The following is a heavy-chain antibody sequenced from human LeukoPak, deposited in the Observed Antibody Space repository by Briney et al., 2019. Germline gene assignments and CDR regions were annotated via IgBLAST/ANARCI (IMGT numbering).Heavy chain of an antibody. Sequence: GGSLRLSCAASGFTFSAFAMHWVRQAPGKGLEWVAVISYDGSKLYYTNSVQGRFTISRDNSKSTLYLQMNSLRAEDTAVYYCARSTSSTSWYYFHYWGQGTLVTVSS. D-gene: IGHD6-13*01. CDR1: GFTFSAFA. J-gene: IGHJ4*02. CDR2: ISYDGSKL. CDR3: ARSTSSTSWYYFHY. V-gene: IGHV3-30*03.